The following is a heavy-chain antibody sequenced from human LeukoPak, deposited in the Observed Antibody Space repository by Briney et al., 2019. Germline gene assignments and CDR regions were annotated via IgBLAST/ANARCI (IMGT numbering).Heavy chain of an antibody. CDR3: ARIRTNNYDAYFDY. CDR1: GGSISSYY. D-gene: IGHD3-22*01. CDR2: IYYSGST. J-gene: IGHJ4*02. Sequence: PSETLSLTCTVSGGSISSYYWSWIRQPPGKGLEWIGYIYYSGSTNYNPSLKSRVALSVDTSKNQFSLNLSSVTAADTAVYYCARIRTNNYDAYFDYWGQGTLVIVSS. V-gene: IGHV4-59*01.